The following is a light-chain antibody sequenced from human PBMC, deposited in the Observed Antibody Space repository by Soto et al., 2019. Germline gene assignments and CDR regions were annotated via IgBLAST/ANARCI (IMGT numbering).Light chain of an antibody. CDR1: ESVSSK. CDR2: GAF. J-gene: IGKJ5*01. CDR3: QQYNTWPIT. Sequence: EIVMTQSPATLSVSPGERATLSCRASESVSSKLAWYQQKPGQAPRLLIYGAFTRATGIPARFSGSGSGTEFTLTISSLQSEDFAVYYCQQYNTWPITFGQGTRLEIK. V-gene: IGKV3-15*01.